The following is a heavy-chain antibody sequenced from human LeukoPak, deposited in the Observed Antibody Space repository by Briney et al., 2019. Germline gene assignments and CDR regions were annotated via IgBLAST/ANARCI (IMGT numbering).Heavy chain of an antibody. V-gene: IGHV1-69*04. J-gene: IGHJ5*02. D-gene: IGHD2-2*01. CDR1: GGTFSSYA. Sequence: ASVKVSCKASGGTFSSYAISWVRQAPGQGLEWMGRIIPILGIANYAQKFQGRVTITADKSTSTAYMELSSLRSEGTAVYYCARMGGDYCSSTSCYSNPWGQGTLVTVSS. CDR3: ARMGGDYCSSTSCYSNP. CDR2: IIPILGIA.